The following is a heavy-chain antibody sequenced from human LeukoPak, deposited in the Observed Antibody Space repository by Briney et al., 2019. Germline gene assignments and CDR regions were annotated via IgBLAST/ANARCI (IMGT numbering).Heavy chain of an antibody. J-gene: IGHJ3*02. CDR2: ISYDGTNK. V-gene: IGHV3-30*04. CDR1: GFTFSSYA. CDR3: ARSSDSSGYYWPGAFDI. D-gene: IGHD3-22*01. Sequence: GGSLRLSRAASGFTFSSYAMHWVRQAPGKGLEWVALISYDGTNKYYADSVKGRFTISRDNSKNTLYLQMNSLGTEDTAVYYCARSSDSSGYYWPGAFDIWGQGTMGTVSS.